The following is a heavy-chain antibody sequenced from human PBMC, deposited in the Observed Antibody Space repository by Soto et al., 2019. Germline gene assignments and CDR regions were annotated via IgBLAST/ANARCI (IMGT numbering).Heavy chain of an antibody. CDR2: ISYDGSNK. CDR1: GFTFSSYA. V-gene: IGHV3-30-3*01. D-gene: IGHD2-21*01. Sequence: PGGSLRLSCAASGFTFSSYAMHWVRQAPGKGLEWVAVISYDGSNKYYADTVKGRITISRDNSKNTLYLQMNSLRAEDTALYYFARDYGPLDHIVVNWFDPWGQGTLVTVSS. J-gene: IGHJ5*02. CDR3: ARDYGPLDHIVVNWFDP.